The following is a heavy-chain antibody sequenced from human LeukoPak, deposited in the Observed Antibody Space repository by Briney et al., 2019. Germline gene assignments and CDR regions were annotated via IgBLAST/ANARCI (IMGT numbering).Heavy chain of an antibody. V-gene: IGHV4-39*07. Sequence: SETLTLTCTVSVDSIISSSYYWGWIRQPPGKGLEWIGSIYYSGRTYYNPSLKSRVTISVDTSKKQFSLKLSSATAADTAVYYCARVLDLSKRGLDAFDIWGQGTMVTVSS. CDR1: VDSIISSSYY. D-gene: IGHD3-16*01. J-gene: IGHJ3*02. CDR2: IYYSGRT. CDR3: ARVLDLSKRGLDAFDI.